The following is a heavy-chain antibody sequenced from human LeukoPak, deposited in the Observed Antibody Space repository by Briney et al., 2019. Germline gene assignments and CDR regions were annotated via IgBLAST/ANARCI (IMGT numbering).Heavy chain of an antibody. V-gene: IGHV1-8*01. Sequence: GASVKASCKASGYTLTSYDITWVRQATGQGLEWMGWMNPNSGNTGSAQKFQGRVTMTRNTSISTAYLELSSLRSEDTALYYCARTFCSGGSCGLFDYWGQGTLVTVSS. J-gene: IGHJ4*02. CDR3: ARTFCSGGSCGLFDY. D-gene: IGHD2-15*01. CDR1: GYTLTSYD. CDR2: MNPNSGNT.